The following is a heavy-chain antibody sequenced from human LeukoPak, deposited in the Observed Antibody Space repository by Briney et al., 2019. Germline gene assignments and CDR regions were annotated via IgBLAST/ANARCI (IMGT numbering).Heavy chain of an antibody. Sequence: PGGSLRLSCAASGFTVSSNYMSWVCQAPGKGLEWVSVIYSGGSTYYADSVKGRFTISRDNSKNTLYLQMNSLRAEDTAVYYCARESDGTAIAFDIWGPGTMVTVSS. CDR2: IYSGGST. D-gene: IGHD5-18*01. V-gene: IGHV3-53*01. CDR3: ARESDGTAIAFDI. CDR1: GFTVSSNY. J-gene: IGHJ3*02.